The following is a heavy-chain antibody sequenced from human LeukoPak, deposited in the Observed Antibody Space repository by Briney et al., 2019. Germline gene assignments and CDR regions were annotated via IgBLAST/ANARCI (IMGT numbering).Heavy chain of an antibody. CDR1: GGSISGFY. J-gene: IGHJ4*02. V-gene: IGHV4-59*08. D-gene: IGHD2-15*01. CDR3: ARHPFATPFDY. CDR2: MYYSGDS. Sequence: SETLSLTCTVSGGSISGFYWSWIRQPPGKGLEWIGYMYYSGDSNYNPSLKSRVTMSLDTSKNQLSLRLSSVTAADTAVYYCARHPFATPFDYWGRGTLVTVSS.